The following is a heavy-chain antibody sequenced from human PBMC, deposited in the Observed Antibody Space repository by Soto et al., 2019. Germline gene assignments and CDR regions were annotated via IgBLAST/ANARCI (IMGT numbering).Heavy chain of an antibody. D-gene: IGHD6-13*01. Sequence: GGSLRLSCAASGFTFDDYAMHWVRQAPGKGLEWVSGISWNSGSIGYADSVKGRFTISRDNAKNSLYLQMNSLRAEDTALYYCAKTQQLSDADAFDIWGQGTMVTVSS. CDR2: ISWNSGSI. J-gene: IGHJ3*02. CDR3: AKTQQLSDADAFDI. CDR1: GFTFDDYA. V-gene: IGHV3-9*01.